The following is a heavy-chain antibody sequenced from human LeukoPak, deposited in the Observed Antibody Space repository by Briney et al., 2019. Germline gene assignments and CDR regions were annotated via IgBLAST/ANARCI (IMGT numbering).Heavy chain of an antibody. V-gene: IGHV3-21*01. CDR2: IGSSSSYI. D-gene: IGHD5-12*01. J-gene: IGHJ6*03. CDR1: GFTFSSYS. CDR3: ARALPRGFRHMDV. Sequence: PGGSLRLSCAASGFTFSSYSMNWVRQAPGKGLEWVSSIGSSSSYIYYADSVKGRFTISRDNAKNSLYLQMNSLRAEDTAVYYCARALPRGFRHMDVWGKGTTVTVSS.